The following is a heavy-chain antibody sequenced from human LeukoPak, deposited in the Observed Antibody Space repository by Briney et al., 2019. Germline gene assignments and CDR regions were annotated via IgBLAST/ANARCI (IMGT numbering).Heavy chain of an antibody. D-gene: IGHD4-17*01. CDR2: ISGNGGST. CDR3: AKQSTVSGGGFDY. CDR1: GFTFSSYA. J-gene: IGHJ4*02. Sequence: GGSLRLSCAASGFTFSSYAMSWVRQAPGKGLEWVSGISGNGGSTYYADSVKGRFTISRDNSKNTLYLQMNSLRAEDTALYYCAKQSTVSGGGFDYWGLGTLVTVSS. V-gene: IGHV3-23*01.